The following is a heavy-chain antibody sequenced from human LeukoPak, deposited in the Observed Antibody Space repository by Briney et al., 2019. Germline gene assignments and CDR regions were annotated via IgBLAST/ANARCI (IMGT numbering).Heavy chain of an antibody. CDR3: ARASIAAAGTKFFGY. CDR2: ISAYNGNT. J-gene: IGHJ4*02. D-gene: IGHD6-13*01. CDR1: GYTFTSYG. V-gene: IGHV1-18*01. Sequence: ASVKVSCKASGYTFTSYGISWVRQAPGQGLEWMGWISAYNGNTNYAQKLQGRVTMTTDTSTSRAYMELRSLRSDDTAVYYCARASIAAAGTKFFGYWGQGTLVTVSS.